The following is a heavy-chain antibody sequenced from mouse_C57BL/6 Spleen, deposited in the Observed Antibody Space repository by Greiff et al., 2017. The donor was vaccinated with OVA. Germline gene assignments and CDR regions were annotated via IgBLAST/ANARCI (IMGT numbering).Heavy chain of an antibody. J-gene: IGHJ2*01. D-gene: IGHD2-4*01. CDR1: GYTFTDYY. Sequence: VQLQQSGPVLVKPGASVKMSCKASGYTFTDYYMNWVKQSHGKSLEWIGVINPYNGGTSYNQKFKGKATLTVDKSSSTAYMELNSLTSEDSAVYYCARSDDYDHGRFDYWGQGTTLTVSS. V-gene: IGHV1-19*01. CDR3: ARSDDYDHGRFDY. CDR2: INPYNGGT.